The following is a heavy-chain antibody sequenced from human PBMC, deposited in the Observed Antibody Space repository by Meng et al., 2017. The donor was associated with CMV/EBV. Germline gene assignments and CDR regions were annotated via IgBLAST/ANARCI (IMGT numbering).Heavy chain of an antibody. CDR3: AHRLDIVEKAFDI. Sequence: ALEESCATRAKPTQTLAPTCTFSGFSLSTSGVGVCWSRQPPRKALEWLALYYWDDDKRYSPSLKSRLTITKDTSKNQVFLTMTNMDPVDTATYYCAHRLDIVEKAFDIWGQGTMVTVSS. V-gene: IGHV2-5*02. CDR1: GFSLSTSGVG. D-gene: IGHD2-15*01. J-gene: IGHJ3*02. CDR2: YYWDDDK.